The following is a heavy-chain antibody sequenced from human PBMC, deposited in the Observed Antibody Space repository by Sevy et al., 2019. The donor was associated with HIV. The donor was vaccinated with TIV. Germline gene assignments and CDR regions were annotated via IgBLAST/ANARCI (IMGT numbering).Heavy chain of an antibody. CDR2: ISYDGSNK. CDR1: GFTFSSYG. V-gene: IGHV3-30*18. CDR3: AKDGGAMVRGVQLVGTAIPRGGGMDV. D-gene: IGHD3-10*01. J-gene: IGHJ6*02. Sequence: GGSLRLSCAASGFTFSSYGMHWVRQAPGKGLEWVAVISYDGSNKYYADSVKGRFTISRDNSKNTLYLQMNSLRAEDTAGLYCAKDGGAMVRGVQLVGTAIPRGGGMDVWGQGTTVTVSS.